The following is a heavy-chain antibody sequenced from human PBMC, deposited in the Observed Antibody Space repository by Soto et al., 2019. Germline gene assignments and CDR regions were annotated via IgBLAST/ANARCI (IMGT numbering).Heavy chain of an antibody. D-gene: IGHD6-19*01. Sequence: SGPTLVNPTGPLTLTWTVSGFSLRNARMGVSWIRQPPGKALEWLAHIFSNDEKSYSTSLKSRLTISQDTSKSQVVLTMTNMDPVDTATYYCARSSLSSSGWSLDYWGQGTLVTVSS. CDR1: GFSLRNARMG. CDR2: IFSNDEK. V-gene: IGHV2-26*01. J-gene: IGHJ4*02. CDR3: ARSSLSSSGWSLDY.